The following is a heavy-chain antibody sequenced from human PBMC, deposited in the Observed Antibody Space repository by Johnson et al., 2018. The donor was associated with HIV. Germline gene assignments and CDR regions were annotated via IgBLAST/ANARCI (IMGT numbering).Heavy chain of an antibody. CDR2: IRYDGSNE. D-gene: IGHD3-16*02. V-gene: IGHV3-33*03. J-gene: IGHJ3*02. CDR3: AKDDRLRVPRGIAFDI. CDR1: GFTFSSYG. Sequence: QVQLVESGGGVVQPGRSLRLSCAASGFTFSSYGMHWVRQAPGKGLEWMAFIRYDGSNEYYADSLKGRFTISRDNAKNSLYLQMNSLRVEDTAVYYCAKDDRLRVPRGIAFDIWGQGTMVTVSS.